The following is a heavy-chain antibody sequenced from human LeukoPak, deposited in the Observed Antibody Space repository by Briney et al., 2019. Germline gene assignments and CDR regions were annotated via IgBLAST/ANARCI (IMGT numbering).Heavy chain of an antibody. J-gene: IGHJ4*02. Sequence: GRSLRLSCAASGSTFSSYGVHWVRQAPGKGLEWVAVISYDGSNKYYADSVKGRFTISRDNSKNTLYLQMNSLRAEDTAVYYCAKLYSSSSPFDYWGQRTLVTVSS. CDR2: ISYDGSNK. CDR3: AKLYSSSSPFDY. CDR1: GSTFSSYG. D-gene: IGHD6-13*01. V-gene: IGHV3-30*18.